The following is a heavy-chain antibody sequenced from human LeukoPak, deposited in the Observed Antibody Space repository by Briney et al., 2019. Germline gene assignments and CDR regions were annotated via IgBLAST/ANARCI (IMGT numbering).Heavy chain of an antibody. CDR1: GFTFSRYW. Sequence: PGGSLRLSCAASGFTFSRYWMYWVRQAPGKGLVWVSRTNGDGRSTTYADSVKGRFSISRDNAKNTLYLQMNSLRAEDTAVYFCAREQYGDYVSEYYYYGMDVWGKGTTVTVSS. CDR3: AREQYGDYVSEYYYYGMDV. V-gene: IGHV3-74*01. D-gene: IGHD4-17*01. J-gene: IGHJ6*04. CDR2: TNGDGRST.